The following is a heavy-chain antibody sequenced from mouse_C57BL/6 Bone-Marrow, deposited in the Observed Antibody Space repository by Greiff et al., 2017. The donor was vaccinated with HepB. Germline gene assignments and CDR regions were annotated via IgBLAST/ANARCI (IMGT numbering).Heavy chain of an antibody. J-gene: IGHJ1*03. CDR2: IDPETGGT. Sequence: VQLQQSGAELVRPGASVTLSCKASGYTFTDYEMHWVKQTPVHGLEWIGAIDPETGGTAYNQKFKGKAILTADKSSSTAYMELRSLTSEDSAVYYFRTTVVETHWYFDVWGTGTTVTVSS. CDR1: GYTFTDYE. V-gene: IGHV1-15*01. D-gene: IGHD1-1*01. CDR3: RTTVVETHWYFDV.